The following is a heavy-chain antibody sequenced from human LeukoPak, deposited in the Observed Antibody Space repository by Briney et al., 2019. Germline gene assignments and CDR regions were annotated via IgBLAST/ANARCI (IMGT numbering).Heavy chain of an antibody. CDR3: AREKMTLKDY. Sequence: ASVKVSCKASGYTFTGYFMHWVRQAPGQGLEWMGWINPNSGGTNYAQRFQGRVTMTRDTSISTAYMELSRLRSDDTALYYCAREKMTLKDYWGQGTLVTVSS. J-gene: IGHJ4*02. CDR1: GYTFTGYF. CDR2: INPNSGGT. V-gene: IGHV1-2*02.